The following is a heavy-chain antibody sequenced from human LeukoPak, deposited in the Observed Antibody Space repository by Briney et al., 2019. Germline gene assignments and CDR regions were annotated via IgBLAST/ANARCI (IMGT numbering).Heavy chain of an antibody. CDR1: GFTFSRYA. V-gene: IGHV3-23*01. J-gene: IGHJ6*02. Sequence: GGSLRLSCAASGFTFSRYAMSCVREALGKGLEWISTINGNGGSTFYADSVKGRFTISRDNSKNTLYLQMNSLRVEDAAIYYCATYGDYNRSYDHYDMDVWGQGTTVTVSS. CDR3: ATYGDYNRSYDHYDMDV. D-gene: IGHD4-17*01. CDR2: INGNGGST.